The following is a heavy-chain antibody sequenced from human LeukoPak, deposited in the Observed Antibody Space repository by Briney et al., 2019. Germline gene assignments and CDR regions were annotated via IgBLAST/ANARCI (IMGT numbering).Heavy chain of an antibody. J-gene: IGHJ3*02. D-gene: IGHD5-18*01. CDR1: GFTFSSFV. Sequence: GGSLRLSCAASGFTFSSFVMHWVRQAPGERLEFVSAITTHGSTTYYADSVKGRFTISRDNSNNTLYLQMGSLRAEDTAVYYCARVPVVTGARAFDIWGQGTMVTVSS. V-gene: IGHV3-64*02. CDR2: ITTHGSTT. CDR3: ARVPVVTGARAFDI.